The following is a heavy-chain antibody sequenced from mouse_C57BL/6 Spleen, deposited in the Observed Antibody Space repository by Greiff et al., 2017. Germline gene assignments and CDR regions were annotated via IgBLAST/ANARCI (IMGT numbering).Heavy chain of an antibody. Sequence: VMLVESGPGLVQPSQSLSITCTVSGFSLTSYGVHWVRHSPGKGLEWLGVIWSGGSTDYNAAFISRLSISKDNSKSQVFFKMNSLQADDTAIYYCARNWYGSGGYFDVWGTGTTVTVSS. CDR1: GFSLTSYG. V-gene: IGHV2-2*01. CDR3: ARNWYGSGGYFDV. J-gene: IGHJ1*03. D-gene: IGHD1-1*01. CDR2: IWSGGST.